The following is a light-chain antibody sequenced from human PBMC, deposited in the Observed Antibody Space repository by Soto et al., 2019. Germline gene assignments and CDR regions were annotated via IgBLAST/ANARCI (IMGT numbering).Light chain of an antibody. Sequence: QSALTQPASVSGSPGQPITISCTGTNSDVGDYNYVSWYQQRPGKAPKLIIYEVSNRPSGISDRFSASKSGNTASLTISGLQAEDEADYYCSSYTNSNTRVFGTGTKVTVL. V-gene: IGLV2-14*01. CDR3: SSYTNSNTRV. CDR1: NSDVGDYNY. CDR2: EVS. J-gene: IGLJ1*01.